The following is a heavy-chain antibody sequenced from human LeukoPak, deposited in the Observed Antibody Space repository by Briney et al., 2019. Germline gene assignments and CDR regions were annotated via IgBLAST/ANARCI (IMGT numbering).Heavy chain of an antibody. D-gene: IGHD3-10*01. CDR2: GDYSGGT. J-gene: IGHJ5*02. V-gene: IGHV4-38-2*01. CDR1: GFTFSTYA. Sequence: GSLRLSCAASGFTFSTYAMSWVRQPPGKGLEWIASGDYSGGTYYNPSLESRVAISADMSKNQISLKLSSVTAADTAVYYCARALFGSESSNNWFDPWGQGTLVTVSS. CDR3: ARALFGSESSNNWFDP.